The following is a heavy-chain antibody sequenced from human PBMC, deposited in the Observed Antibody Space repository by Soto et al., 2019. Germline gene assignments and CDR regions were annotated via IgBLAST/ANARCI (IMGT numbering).Heavy chain of an antibody. V-gene: IGHV3-74*01. D-gene: IGHD3-10*01. CDR3: ARDPAAHFINYYGSGSYFYYYYMDV. J-gene: IGHJ6*03. CDR1: GFTFSSYW. CDR2: INSDGSST. Sequence: EVQLVESGGGLVQPGGSLRLSCAASGFTFSSYWMHWVRQAPGKGLVWVSRINSDGSSTSYADSVKGRFTISRDNAKNTLYLQMNSLRAEDTAVYYCARDPAAHFINYYGSGSYFYYYYMDVWGKGTTVTVSS.